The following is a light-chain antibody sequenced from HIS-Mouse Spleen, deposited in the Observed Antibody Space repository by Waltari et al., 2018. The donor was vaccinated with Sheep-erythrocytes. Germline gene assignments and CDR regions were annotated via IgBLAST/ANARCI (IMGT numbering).Light chain of an antibody. CDR2: DVS. CDR3: CSYAGSYTFWV. J-gene: IGLJ3*02. Sequence: QSALTQPRSVSGSPGQSVTISCTGTSSDVGDYNYVSWYQHHPGKAPKLMIYDVSKRPSGVPGRFSGSKSGNTASLTISGLQAEDEADYYCCSYAGSYTFWVFGGGTRLTVL. V-gene: IGLV2-11*01. CDR1: SSDVGDYNY.